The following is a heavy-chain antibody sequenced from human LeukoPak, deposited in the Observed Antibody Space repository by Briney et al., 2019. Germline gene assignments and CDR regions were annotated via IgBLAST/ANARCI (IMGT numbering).Heavy chain of an antibody. CDR1: GFTFSTYG. D-gene: IGHD6-25*01. CDR2: VGSGGINT. J-gene: IGHJ4*02. V-gene: IGHV3-23*01. Sequence: GGSLRLSCAASGFTFSTYGMSWVRQAPGKGLEWVSAVGSGGINTAYADSVKGRFTISRDNSKNTLYLQLSSLRAEDTAVYYCAKGLAAGSQYFDYWGQGTLVTVSS. CDR3: AKGLAAGSQYFDY.